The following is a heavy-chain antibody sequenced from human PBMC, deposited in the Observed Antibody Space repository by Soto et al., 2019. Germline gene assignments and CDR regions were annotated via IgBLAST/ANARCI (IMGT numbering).Heavy chain of an antibody. Sequence: GGSLRLSCAASGFTFDSFAMTWVRQAPGKGLEWVSAISASGGSTFYADSVKGRFTISRDSSKNTLYLQMNSLRAEDTAVYYCARGAVMPDSWGQGTLVTVSA. V-gene: IGHV3-23*01. J-gene: IGHJ4*02. CDR3: ARGAVMPDS. CDR1: GFTFDSFA. D-gene: IGHD3-16*01. CDR2: ISASGGST.